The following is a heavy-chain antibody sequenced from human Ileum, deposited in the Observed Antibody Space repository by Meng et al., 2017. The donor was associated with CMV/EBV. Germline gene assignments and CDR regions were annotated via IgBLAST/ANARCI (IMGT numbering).Heavy chain of an antibody. Sequence: SGFCFVCYSMGWFRQSPGKGLDCVSSISDIGDSTYYADSVKGRFAVARNNSNNTLYLQRSSLRAEDTAVYFCAKGRSGGYYKFYNWGRGTLVTVSS. CDR2: ISDIGDST. CDR1: GFCFVCYS. D-gene: IGHD3-10*01. V-gene: IGHV3-23*01. CDR3: AKGRSGGYYKFYN. J-gene: IGHJ4*02.